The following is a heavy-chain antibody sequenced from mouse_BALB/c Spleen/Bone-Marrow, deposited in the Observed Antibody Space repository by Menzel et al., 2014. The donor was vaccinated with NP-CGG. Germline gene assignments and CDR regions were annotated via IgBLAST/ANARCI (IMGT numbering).Heavy chain of an antibody. CDR1: GDSITSGY. CDR3: ARSLGRFDY. J-gene: IGHJ2*01. Sequence: FQLQQSGPSLIKPSQTLSLTCSVTGDSITSGYWNWIRKFPGNELEYMGYISYTGNTYYNPSLKSRISIARDTSKNQYYLQLHSVTTEDTATYFCARSLGRFDYWGQGATLTVSS. V-gene: IGHV3-8*02. D-gene: IGHD4-1*01. CDR2: ISYTGNT.